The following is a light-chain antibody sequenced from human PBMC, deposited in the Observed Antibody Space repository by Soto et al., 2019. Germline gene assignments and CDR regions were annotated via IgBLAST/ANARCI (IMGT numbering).Light chain of an antibody. V-gene: IGKV1-5*03. Sequence: DIQMTQSPSTLSASVGDRVTITCRASQNIDSGLAWYQQKPGKAPKLLIYKASTLESGVPLRFSGSGSGTEFTLTITRLQPDDCATYCCQLSHFFWTFGQGTRVEIK. CDR3: QLSHFFWT. CDR2: KAS. CDR1: QNIDSG. J-gene: IGKJ1*01.